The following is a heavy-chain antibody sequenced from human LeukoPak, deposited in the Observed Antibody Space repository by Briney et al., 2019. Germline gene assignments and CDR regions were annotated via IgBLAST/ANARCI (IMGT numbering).Heavy chain of an antibody. J-gene: IGHJ4*02. V-gene: IGHV4-34*01. CDR3: ARGQPTYSSSWYANY. Sequence: SETLSLTCAVYGGSFTDNYWSWIRQPPGKGLEWIGEINHSGSTNFNPSLKSRVTILVDASKNQFSLKLNSVTAADTAVYYCARGQPTYSSSWYANYWGQGTLVTVSS. D-gene: IGHD6-13*01. CDR2: INHSGST. CDR1: GGSFTDNY.